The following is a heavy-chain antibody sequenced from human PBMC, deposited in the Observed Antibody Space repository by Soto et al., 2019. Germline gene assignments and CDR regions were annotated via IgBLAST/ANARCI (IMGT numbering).Heavy chain of an antibody. D-gene: IGHD3-3*01. J-gene: IGHJ4*02. CDR2: INHSGST. Sequence: SETLSLTCAVYGGSFSGYYWSWIRQPPGKGLEWIGEINHSGSTNYNPSLKSRVTISVDTSKNQFSLKLSSVTAADTAVYYCARASYDFWSGYATTVSMPFDYWGQGTLVTV. V-gene: IGHV4-34*01. CDR1: GGSFSGYY. CDR3: ARASYDFWSGYATTVSMPFDY.